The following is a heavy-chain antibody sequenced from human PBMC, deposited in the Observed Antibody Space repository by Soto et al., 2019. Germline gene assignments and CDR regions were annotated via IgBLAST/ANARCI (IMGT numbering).Heavy chain of an antibody. J-gene: IGHJ4*02. Sequence: GSLRLSCAASGFTFNTYAMSWVRQAPGEGLEWVSAISGSGGSTYYADSVKGRFTISRDNSKNTLYLQMNSLRAEDTAIYYCAKYCKSGSGWYWDYWGQGTLVTVSS. CDR1: GFTFNTYA. D-gene: IGHD6-19*01. V-gene: IGHV3-23*01. CDR2: ISGSGGST. CDR3: AKYCKSGSGWYWDY.